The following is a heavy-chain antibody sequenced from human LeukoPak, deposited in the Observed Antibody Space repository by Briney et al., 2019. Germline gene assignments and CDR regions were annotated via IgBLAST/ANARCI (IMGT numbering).Heavy chain of an antibody. CDR2: IYSFGST. J-gene: IGHJ4*02. CDR3: ATCRAQLWCEY. Sequence: PGGSLRLPCAASGLTVSSSYMTWVRQAPGKGLEWVSVIYSFGSTYYADSVKGRFTISRDSSKNTLYLQMDSLRAEDTAIYYCATCRAQLWCEYWGQGTLVTVSS. V-gene: IGHV3-53*01. CDR1: GLTVSSSY. D-gene: IGHD4/OR15-4a*01.